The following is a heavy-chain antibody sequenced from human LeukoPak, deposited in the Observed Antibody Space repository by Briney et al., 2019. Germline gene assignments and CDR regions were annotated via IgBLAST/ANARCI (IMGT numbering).Heavy chain of an antibody. V-gene: IGHV3-48*01. CDR1: GFTFSSYG. CDR2: IGGSSGTT. Sequence: GGSLRLSCAASGFTFSSYGMNWVRQAPGKGLEWVSYIGGSSGTTYYADSVKGRFTISRDNAETSLYLQMNSLRAEDTAVYYCARIVLVRGVIYYGMDVWGQGTTVTVSS. D-gene: IGHD3-10*01. J-gene: IGHJ6*02. CDR3: ARIVLVRGVIYYGMDV.